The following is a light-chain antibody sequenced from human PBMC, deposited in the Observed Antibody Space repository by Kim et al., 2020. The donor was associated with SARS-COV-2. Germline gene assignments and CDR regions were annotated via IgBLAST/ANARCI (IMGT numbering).Light chain of an antibody. Sequence: SYELTQPLSVSVALGQTARITCGGNNIGSKNVHWYQQKPGQAPVLVIHRDSNRPSGIPERFSGSNSGNTATLTISRAQAGDEADYYCQVWDSNTEVFGTG. CDR2: RDS. CDR3: QVWDSNTEV. V-gene: IGLV3-9*01. J-gene: IGLJ1*01. CDR1: NIGSKN.